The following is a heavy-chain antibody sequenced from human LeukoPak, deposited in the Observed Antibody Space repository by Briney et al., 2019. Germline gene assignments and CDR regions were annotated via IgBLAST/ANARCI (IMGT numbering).Heavy chain of an antibody. J-gene: IGHJ4*02. D-gene: IGHD6-25*01. CDR3: AKAGSIGYDSYAY. CDR1: GGTFSSYA. Sequence: SVKVSCKASGGTFSSYAFSWVRQAPGQGLEWMGKIIPILGLTKYAQNYQGRVTITADKSTSTAYMELSSLRFEDTALYYCAKAGSIGYDSYAYWGQGTLVTVSS. CDR2: IIPILGLT. V-gene: IGHV1-69*04.